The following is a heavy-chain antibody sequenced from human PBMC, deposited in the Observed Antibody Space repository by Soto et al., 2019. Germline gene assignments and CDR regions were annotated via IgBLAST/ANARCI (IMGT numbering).Heavy chain of an antibody. CDR1: GCRFTSYW. CDR2: IYPGDSDT. D-gene: IGHD6-13*01. CDR3: ARLGLGSSSWYNWFDP. J-gene: IGHJ5*02. Sequence: PGESLKISCKGAGCRFTSYWIGWVRQMPGKGLEWMGIIYPGDSDTRYSPSFQGQVTISADKSISTAYLQWSSLKASDTAMYYCARLGLGSSSWYNWFDPWGQGTLVTVSS. V-gene: IGHV5-51*01.